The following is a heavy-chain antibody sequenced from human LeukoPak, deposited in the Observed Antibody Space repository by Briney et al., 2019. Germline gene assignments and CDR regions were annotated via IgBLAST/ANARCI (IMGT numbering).Heavy chain of an antibody. CDR2: IYYSGST. CDR1: GGSISSYY. J-gene: IGHJ5*02. CDR3: AREYNGGAPNWFDP. V-gene: IGHV4-59*01. D-gene: IGHD3-16*01. Sequence: SETLSLTCTVSGGSISSYYWSWLRQPPGKGLERIGYIYYSGSTNYNPSLESRVTISVDTSKNQFSLKLSSVTAADTAVYYCAREYNGGAPNWFDPWGQGTLVTVSS.